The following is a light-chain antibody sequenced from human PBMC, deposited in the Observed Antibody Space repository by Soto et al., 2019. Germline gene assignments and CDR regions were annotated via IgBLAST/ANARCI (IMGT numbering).Light chain of an antibody. CDR2: ATS. J-gene: IGKJ5*01. CDR3: QQSHSTVIT. V-gene: IGKV1-39*01. Sequence: DIQMTQSPSSLSASVGDRVTISCRANETIKSSLNWYQQKPGEAPKLPIYATSHLQTGVPARISGSGSETDFSLTISSLQFEDFATYYCQQSHSTVITFGQGTRL. CDR1: ETIKSS.